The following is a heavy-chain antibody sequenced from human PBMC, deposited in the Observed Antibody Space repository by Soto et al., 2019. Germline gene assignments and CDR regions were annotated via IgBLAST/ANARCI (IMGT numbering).Heavy chain of an antibody. CDR2: ISESGGST. CDR3: AKRSPYSSGWYSPIFDY. CDR1: GFSFSDYA. D-gene: IGHD6-13*01. Sequence: GGSLRLSCAASGFSFSDYAMSWVRQAPGKGLEWVSVISESGGSTHYADSVRGRFTVSRDNSKNSLSLRMNSLRDEDTAVYFCAKRSPYSSGWYSPIFDYWGPGALVNVSS. J-gene: IGHJ4*02. V-gene: IGHV3-23*01.